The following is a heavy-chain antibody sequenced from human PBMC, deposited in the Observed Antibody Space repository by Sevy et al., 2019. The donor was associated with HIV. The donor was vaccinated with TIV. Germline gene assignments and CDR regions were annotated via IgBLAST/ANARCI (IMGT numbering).Heavy chain of an antibody. CDR1: GFTFSSYG. Sequence: GGSLRLSCAASGFTFSSYGMHCVRQAPGKGLEWVAVISYDGSNKYYADSVKGRFTISRDNSKNTLYLQMNSLRAEDTAVYYCAKDLYYGSGSSALDVWGQGTTVTVSS. CDR3: AKDLYYGSGSSALDV. CDR2: ISYDGSNK. J-gene: IGHJ6*02. V-gene: IGHV3-30*18. D-gene: IGHD3-10*01.